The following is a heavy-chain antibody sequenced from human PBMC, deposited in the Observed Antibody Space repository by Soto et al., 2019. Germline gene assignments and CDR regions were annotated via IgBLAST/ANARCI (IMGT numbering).Heavy chain of an antibody. CDR2: IRAKSNKYAT. J-gene: IGHJ4*02. CDR3: NSGSYYSSI. CDR1: GFSFSGSA. V-gene: IGHV3-73*01. D-gene: IGHD1-26*01. Sequence: GSLSLSCAASGFSFSGSAIHWVRQASGKGLEWVGRIRAKSNKYATLYAESLKGRFTISRDDSQSTAYLEMNSLKTGDTAVYYCNSGSYYSSIWGQGTLVTVSS.